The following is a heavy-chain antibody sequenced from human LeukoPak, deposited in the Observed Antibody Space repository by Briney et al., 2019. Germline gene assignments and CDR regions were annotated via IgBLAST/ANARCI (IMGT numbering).Heavy chain of an antibody. D-gene: IGHD2-2*01. V-gene: IGHV1-24*01. Sequence: ASVKVSCKVSGYTLTELSMHWVRQAPGKGLEWMGGFDPEDGETIYAQKFQGRVTMTEDTSTDTAYVELSSLRSEDTAVYYCATDGYRHQLLNWFDPWGQGTLVTVSS. CDR2: FDPEDGET. CDR1: GYTLTELS. J-gene: IGHJ5*02. CDR3: ATDGYRHQLLNWFDP.